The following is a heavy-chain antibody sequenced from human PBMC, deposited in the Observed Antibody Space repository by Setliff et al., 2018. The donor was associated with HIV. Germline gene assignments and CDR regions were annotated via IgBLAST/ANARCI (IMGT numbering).Heavy chain of an antibody. V-gene: IGHV1-8*02. D-gene: IGHD2-21*02. CDR1: GYTFVHFD. J-gene: IGHJ4*02. Sequence: GASVMVSCKTSGYTFVHFDIDWVRHAPGQGLEWIGWMTPLTASTGYSRKFQGRVTLTRDLSTGTAYMELNSLTLDDTAVYYCASPRGLGAVTPRLAYWGQGTPVTVSS. CDR2: MTPLTAST. CDR3: ASPRGLGAVTPRLAY.